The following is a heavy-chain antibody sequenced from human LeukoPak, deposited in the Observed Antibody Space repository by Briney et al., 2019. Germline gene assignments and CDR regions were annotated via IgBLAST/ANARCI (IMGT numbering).Heavy chain of an antibody. V-gene: IGHV4-59*01. CDR3: ARGDLWFGELSRFDP. CDR1: GGSISSYY. CDR2: IYYSGST. Sequence: SETLSLTCTVSGGSISSYYWSWLRQPPGKGLEWIGYIYYSGSTNYNPSLKSRVTISVDTSKNQFSLKLSSVTAADTAVYYCARGDLWFGELSRFDPWGQGTLVTVSS. D-gene: IGHD3-10*01. J-gene: IGHJ5*02.